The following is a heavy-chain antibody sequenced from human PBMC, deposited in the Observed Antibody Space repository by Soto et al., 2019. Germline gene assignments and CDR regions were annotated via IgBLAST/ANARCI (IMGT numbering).Heavy chain of an antibody. CDR2: INHSGST. Sequence: SETLCLTCAVYGVACSGYYWSWIIQPPEKGLEWSGEINHSGSTNYNPSLKSRVTISVDTSKSQFSLKLSSVTDADTAVYSRSRGQSSLFLGCWGKGVLVTFSS. CDR1: GVACSGYY. J-gene: IGHJ4*02. D-gene: IGHD6-19*01. V-gene: IGHV4-34*01. CDR3: SRGQSSLFLGC.